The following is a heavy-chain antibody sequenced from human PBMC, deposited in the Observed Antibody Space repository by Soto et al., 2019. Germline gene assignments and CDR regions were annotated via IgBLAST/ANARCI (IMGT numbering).Heavy chain of an antibody. D-gene: IGHD2-21*01. V-gene: IGHV4-59*01. J-gene: IGHJ5*02. CDR2: IYYSGST. Sequence: SETLSLTCTVSGGSISSYYWSWIRQPPGKGLEWIGYIYYSGSTNYNPSLKSRVTISVDTSKNQFSLKLSSVTAADTAVYYCARGSDWHSAAFDPWGQGTLVTVSS. CDR3: ARGSDWHSAAFDP. CDR1: GGSISSYY.